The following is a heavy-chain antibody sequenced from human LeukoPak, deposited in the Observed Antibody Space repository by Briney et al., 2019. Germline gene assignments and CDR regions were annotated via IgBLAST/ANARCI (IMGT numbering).Heavy chain of an antibody. CDR1: GLTFSDYY. J-gene: IGHJ5*02. CDR3: ARALSPVGNWFDP. D-gene: IGHD1-26*01. Sequence: GGSLRLSCAASGLTFSDYYMSWIREAPGKGLEWVSYISSSGSTIYYADSVKGRFTISRDNAKNSLYLQMNSLRAEDTAVYYCARALSPVGNWFDPWGQGTLVTVSS. V-gene: IGHV3-11*01. CDR2: ISSSGSTI.